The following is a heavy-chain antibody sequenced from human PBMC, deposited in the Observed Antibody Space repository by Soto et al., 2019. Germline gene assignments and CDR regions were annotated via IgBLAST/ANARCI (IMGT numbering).Heavy chain of an antibody. CDR2: ISYAGSNK. CDR3: ARDRSLGIAAAGLDY. J-gene: IGHJ4*02. CDR1: GFTFTTFG. Sequence: GGSLRRSCEASGFTFTTFGIHWVRQAPGKGLEWVAVISYAGSNKYIADPFRGRFTISRDNSKNMVYLQMKSLRVDDTAVYYCARDRSLGIAAAGLDYWGPGTLVTVSS. V-gene: IGHV3-33*01. D-gene: IGHD6-13*01.